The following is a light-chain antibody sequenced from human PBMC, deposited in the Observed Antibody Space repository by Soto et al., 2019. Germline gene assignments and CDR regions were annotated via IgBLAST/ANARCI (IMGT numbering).Light chain of an antibody. Sequence: EIVLTQSPGTLSLSPGERATLSCRASQSVSSSYLAWYQQKPGQAPRLLIYGASSRATGIPDRFSGSGSGTDFTLTISRMAPEDFAVYYCQQYASSPLLTFGGSTKVEIK. CDR1: QSVSSSY. J-gene: IGKJ4*02. CDR3: QQYASSPLLT. CDR2: GAS. V-gene: IGKV3-20*01.